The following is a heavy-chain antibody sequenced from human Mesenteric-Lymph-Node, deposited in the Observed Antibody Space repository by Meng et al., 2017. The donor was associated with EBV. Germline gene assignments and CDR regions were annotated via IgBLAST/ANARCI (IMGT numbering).Heavy chain of an antibody. J-gene: IGHJ4*02. D-gene: IGHD3-9*01. V-gene: IGHV7-4-1*02. CDR1: GYIFNKYE. CDR3: ARFDWLAHF. Sequence: QVQLVQSGSELRKPGASVKISCKASGYIFNKYEMNWIRRAPGQGLEWMGWINTNTGNPTYAQDFTGRFVFSVDTSVSTAYLQISSLESDDTAVYYCARFDWLAHFWGQGTLVTVSS. CDR2: INTNTGNP.